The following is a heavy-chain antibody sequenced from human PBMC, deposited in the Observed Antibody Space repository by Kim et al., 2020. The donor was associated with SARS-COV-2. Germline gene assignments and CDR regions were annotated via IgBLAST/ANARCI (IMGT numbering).Heavy chain of an antibody. J-gene: IGHJ5*02. D-gene: IGHD3-3*01. CDR1: GYTFTSYA. CDR2: INAGNGNT. CDR3: ACRKIDNYDFWSGWFPP. Sequence: ASVKVSCKASGYTFTSYAMHWVRQAPGQRLEWMGWINAGNGNTKYSQKFQGRVTITRDTSASTAYMELSSLRSEDTAVYYCACRKIDNYDFWSGWFPPWGQGTLVTVSS. V-gene: IGHV1-3*01.